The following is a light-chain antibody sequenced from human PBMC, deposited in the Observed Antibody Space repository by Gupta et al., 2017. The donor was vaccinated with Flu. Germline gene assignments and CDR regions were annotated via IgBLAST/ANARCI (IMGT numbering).Light chain of an antibody. CDR2: DVS. Sequence: VYCYQQNAGAAPKLLIFDVSNRHSGAAARFSGSKSGNTTTVTTSGLQAEDEADYYCSSETTTNTLVLFGGGTKLTVL. V-gene: IGLV2-14*04. J-gene: IGLJ2*01. CDR3: SSETTTNTLVL.